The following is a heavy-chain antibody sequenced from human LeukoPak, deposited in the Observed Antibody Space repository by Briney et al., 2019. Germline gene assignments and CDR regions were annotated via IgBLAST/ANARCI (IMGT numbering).Heavy chain of an antibody. Sequence: PGGSLRLSCAASGFTFSNYVMSWVRQAPGKGLEWVSDISGRGGSTHYADSVKGRFTISRENSQNTLYLQMNSLRAEDTAVYYCAKDGYGVLDYWGQGTLVTVSS. CDR2: ISGRGGST. J-gene: IGHJ4*02. CDR1: GFTFSNYV. V-gene: IGHV3-23*01. CDR3: AKDGYGVLDY. D-gene: IGHD4-17*01.